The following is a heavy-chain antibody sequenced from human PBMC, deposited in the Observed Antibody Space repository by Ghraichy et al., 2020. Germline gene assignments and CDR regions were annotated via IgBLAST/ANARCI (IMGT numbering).Heavy chain of an antibody. CDR1: GGSISSYY. D-gene: IGHD2-2*01. V-gene: IGHV4-59*01. CDR3: ARDRPTGYCSSTSCSKDYYGMDV. Sequence: SETLSLTCTVSGGSISSYYWSWIRQPPGKGLEWIGYIYYSGSTNYNPSLKSRVTISVDTSKNQFSLKLSSVTAADTAVYYCARDRPTGYCSSTSCSKDYYGMDVWGQGTTVTVSS. J-gene: IGHJ6*02. CDR2: IYYSGST.